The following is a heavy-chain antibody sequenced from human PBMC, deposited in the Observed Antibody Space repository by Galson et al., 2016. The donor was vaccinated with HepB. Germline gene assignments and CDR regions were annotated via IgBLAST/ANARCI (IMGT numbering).Heavy chain of an antibody. V-gene: IGHV3-21*01. J-gene: IGHJ4*02. CDR3: ARGCRGGSCIDS. Sequence: SLRLSCAASGFALTNFSMHWVRQAPGKGLEWVSSISIRSTYIYSADSVRGRFTISRDNAKSSLYLQMNNLRADDTAVYCCARGCRGGSCIDSWGQGTLVTVSS. CDR1: GFALTNFS. CDR2: ISIRSTYI. D-gene: IGHD2-15*01.